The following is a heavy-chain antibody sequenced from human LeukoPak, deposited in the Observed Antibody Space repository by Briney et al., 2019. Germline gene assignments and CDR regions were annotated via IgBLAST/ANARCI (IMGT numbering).Heavy chain of an antibody. D-gene: IGHD1-26*01. Sequence: SETLSLTCTVSGYSISSGYYWGWIRQPPGKGLEWIGYIYYSGSTNYNPSLKSRVTISVDTSKNQFSLKLSSVTAADTAVYYCALGTPGYYYYMDVWGKGTTVTVSS. J-gene: IGHJ6*03. CDR3: ALGTPGYYYYMDV. CDR2: IYYSGST. V-gene: IGHV4-61*01. CDR1: GYSISSGYY.